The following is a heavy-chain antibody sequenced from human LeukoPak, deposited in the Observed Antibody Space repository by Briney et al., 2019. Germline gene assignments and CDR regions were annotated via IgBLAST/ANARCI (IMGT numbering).Heavy chain of an antibody. CDR1: GGSFSGYY. D-gene: IGHD2-8*01. V-gene: IGHV4-59*08. CDR2: IYYSGST. J-gene: IGHJ5*02. Sequence: SETLSLTCAVYGGSFSGYYWSWIRQPPGKGLEWIGYIYYSGSTNYNPSLKSRVTISVDTSKNQFSLKLSSVTAADTAVYYCARHLDDYDIVLMTWGQGTLVTVSS. CDR3: ARHLDDYDIVLMT.